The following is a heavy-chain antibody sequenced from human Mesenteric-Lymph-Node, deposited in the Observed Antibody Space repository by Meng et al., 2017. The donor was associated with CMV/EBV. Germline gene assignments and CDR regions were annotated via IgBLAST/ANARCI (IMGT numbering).Heavy chain of an antibody. CDR3: AREGWNWFDP. CDR1: GYSLTELA. CDR2: MNAKRDGDT. D-gene: IGHD2-15*01. J-gene: IGHJ5*02. V-gene: IGHV1-2*02. Sequence: ASVKVSCKVSGYSLTELAIHWVRQAPGKGLEWVGWMNAKRDGDTNYGQKFQGRVTMTRDTSIATAYMELSRLTSDDTAVYYCAREGWNWFDPWGQGTLVTVSS.